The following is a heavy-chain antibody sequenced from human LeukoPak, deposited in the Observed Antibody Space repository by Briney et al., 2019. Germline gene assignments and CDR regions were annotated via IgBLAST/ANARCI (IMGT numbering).Heavy chain of an antibody. CDR3: ARNIWNTFDI. D-gene: IGHD1/OR15-1a*01. Sequence: GGSLRLSCAASGFTVSSNYMSWVRHGPGKGLEWVSVIYSGGSTYYADSVKGRFTISRDNSKNTVYLQVNSLRAEDTAVYYCARNIWNTFDIWGQGTMVTVSS. CDR1: GFTVSSNY. J-gene: IGHJ3*02. V-gene: IGHV3-53*01. CDR2: IYSGGST.